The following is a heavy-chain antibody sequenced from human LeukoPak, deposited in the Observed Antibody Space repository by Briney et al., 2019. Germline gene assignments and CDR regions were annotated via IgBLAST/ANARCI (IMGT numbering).Heavy chain of an antibody. Sequence: SVKVSCKASGGTFSKYTTSWVRQRPGQGLEWMGGITPLFGTANYAQKFQGRVTITADESTSTAYMELISLRSEDTAVYYCATADKFSNWYVFDYWGQGTLVTVSS. V-gene: IGHV1-69*01. CDR1: GGTFSKYT. CDR3: ATADKFSNWYVFDY. J-gene: IGHJ4*02. D-gene: IGHD6-13*01. CDR2: ITPLFGTA.